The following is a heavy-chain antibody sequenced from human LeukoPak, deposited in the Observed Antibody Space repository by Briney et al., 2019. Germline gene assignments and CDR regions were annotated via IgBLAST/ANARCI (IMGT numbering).Heavy chain of an antibody. CDR2: VNHGGDT. D-gene: IGHD3-16*01. CDR1: NGSFSGYY. V-gene: IGHV4-34*01. Sequence: PSETLPLTCAVYNGSFSGYYWSWIRQSPEKGLEWIGEVNHGGDTNYNPSFRSRVTISLDTSKNHFSLKLRSVTAADTAIYNCARAAWNGGGGFDPWGQGTLVTVSS. CDR3: ARAAWNGGGGFDP. J-gene: IGHJ5*02.